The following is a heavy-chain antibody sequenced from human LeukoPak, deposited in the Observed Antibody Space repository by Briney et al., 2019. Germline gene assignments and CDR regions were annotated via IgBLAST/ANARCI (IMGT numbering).Heavy chain of an antibody. CDR1: GFTVSSNY. CDR3: AKQGTIFGAYYFDY. Sequence: GGSLRLSCAASGFTVSSNYMSWVRQAPGKGLEWVAVISYDGSNKYYADSVKGRFTISRDNSKNTLYLQMNSLRAEDTAVYYCAKQGTIFGAYYFDYWGQGTLVTVSS. D-gene: IGHD3-3*01. CDR2: ISYDGSNK. J-gene: IGHJ4*02. V-gene: IGHV3-30*18.